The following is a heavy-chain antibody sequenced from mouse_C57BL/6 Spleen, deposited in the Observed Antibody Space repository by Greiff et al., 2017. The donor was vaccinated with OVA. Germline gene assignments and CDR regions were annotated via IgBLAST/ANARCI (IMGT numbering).Heavy chain of an antibody. V-gene: IGHV3-6*01. CDR1: GYSITSGYY. CDR3: AREGYYAMDY. CDR2: ISYDGSN. Sequence: EVQLQESGPGLVKPSQSLSLTCSVTGYSITSGYYWNWIRQFPGNKLEWMGYISYDGSNNYNPSLKKRISITHDTSKNQFFLKLNSVTTEDTATYYCAREGYYAMDYWGQGTSVTVSS. J-gene: IGHJ4*01.